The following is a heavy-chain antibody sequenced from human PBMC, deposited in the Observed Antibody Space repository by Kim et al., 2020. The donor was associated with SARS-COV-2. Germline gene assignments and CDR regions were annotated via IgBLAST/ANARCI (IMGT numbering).Heavy chain of an antibody. CDR2: ISYDGSNK. V-gene: IGHV3-30*04. Sequence: GGSLRLSCAASGFTFSSYAMHWVRQAPGKGLEWVAVISYDGSNKYYADSVKGRFTISRDNSKNTLYLQMNSLRAEDTAVYYCARDHGSSWYYPDYWGQGTLVTVSS. CDR3: ARDHGSSWYYPDY. D-gene: IGHD6-13*01. J-gene: IGHJ4*02. CDR1: GFTFSSYA.